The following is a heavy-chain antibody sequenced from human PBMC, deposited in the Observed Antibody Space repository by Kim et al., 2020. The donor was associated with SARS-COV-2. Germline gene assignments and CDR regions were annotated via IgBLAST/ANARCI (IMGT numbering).Heavy chain of an antibody. CDR3: ARGRAGVVPAPILGIGPHYDYFIMDV. Sequence: SQTLSLTCAVYGGSFSGHYWSWIRQPPGKGLEWIGEIHQSGSTNYSPSLKSRVTISVDTSKNQFSLKLSSVTAADTGFYYCARGRAGVVPAPILGIGPHYDYFIMDVWGHGTTVTVSS. V-gene: IGHV4-34*01. J-gene: IGHJ6*02. D-gene: IGHD2-2*02. CDR1: GGSFSGHY. CDR2: IHQSGST.